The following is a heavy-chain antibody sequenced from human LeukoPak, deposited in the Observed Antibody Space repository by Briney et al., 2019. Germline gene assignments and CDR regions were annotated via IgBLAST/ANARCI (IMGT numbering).Heavy chain of an antibody. V-gene: IGHV4-4*07. CDR1: GGSISSYY. J-gene: IGHJ4*02. CDR3: AREASGWYLNYFDY. CDR2: IYTSGST. D-gene: IGHD6-19*01. Sequence: SETLSLTCTVSGGSISSYYWSWIRQPAGKGLGWIGRIYTSGSTNYNPSLKSRVTMSVDTSKNQFSLKLSSVTAADTAVYYCAREASGWYLNYFDYWGQGTLVTVSS.